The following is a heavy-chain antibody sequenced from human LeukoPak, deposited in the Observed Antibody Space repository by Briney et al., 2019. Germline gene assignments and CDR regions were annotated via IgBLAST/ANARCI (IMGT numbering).Heavy chain of an antibody. J-gene: IGHJ6*03. D-gene: IGHD6-13*01. Sequence: SETLSLTCTVSGGSISSGSYYWSWIRLPAGKGLEWIGHIYTSGSTNYNPSLESRVTISVDTSKNQFSLKLSSVTAADTAVYYCARDSGIAAAGPYYYYYYMDVWGKGTTVTISS. V-gene: IGHV4-61*09. CDR1: GGSISSGSYY. CDR3: ARDSGIAAAGPYYYYYYMDV. CDR2: IYTSGST.